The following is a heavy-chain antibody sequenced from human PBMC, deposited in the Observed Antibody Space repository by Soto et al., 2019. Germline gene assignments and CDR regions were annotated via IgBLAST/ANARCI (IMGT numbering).Heavy chain of an antibody. CDR3: ARLRSIGGLAFDI. CDR1: GGTFSSYA. D-gene: IGHD2-2*01. V-gene: IGHV1-69*13. J-gene: IGHJ3*02. Sequence: SVQVSCKASGGTFSSYAISWVRQAPGQGLEWMGGIIPIFGTANYAQKLQGRVTITADESTSTAYMELSSLRSEDTAVYYCARLRSIGGLAFDIWGQGTMVTVSS. CDR2: IIPIFGTA.